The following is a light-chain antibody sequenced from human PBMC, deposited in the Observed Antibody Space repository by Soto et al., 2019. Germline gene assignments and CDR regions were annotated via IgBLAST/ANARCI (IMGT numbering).Light chain of an antibody. J-gene: IGLJ1*01. V-gene: IGLV2-14*03. CDR1: SSDIGAYNY. Sequence: QSALTQPASVSGSPGQSITVSCTGTSSDIGAYNYVSWYQQHPGKAPKLMIYDVTYRPSGVSNRFSGSKSGNTASLTISGLQAEDEDDYYCGSSRSRNTLFVFGNGTKLTVL. CDR2: DVT. CDR3: GSSRSRNTLFV.